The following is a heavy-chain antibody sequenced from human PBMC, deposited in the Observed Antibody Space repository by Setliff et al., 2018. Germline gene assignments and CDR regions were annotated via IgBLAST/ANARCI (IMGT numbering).Heavy chain of an antibody. CDR3: ARDEGSSYFYGMDV. CDR1: GGSISSGSYY. V-gene: IGHV4-39*02. D-gene: IGHD6-13*01. Sequence: SETLSLTCTVSGGSISSGSYYWSWIRQPAGKGLEWIGRIYYSGSTYYNPSLKSRVTISVDTSKNQFSLKLSSVTAADTAVYYCARDEGSSYFYGMDVWGQGTTVTVS. CDR2: IYYSGST. J-gene: IGHJ6*02.